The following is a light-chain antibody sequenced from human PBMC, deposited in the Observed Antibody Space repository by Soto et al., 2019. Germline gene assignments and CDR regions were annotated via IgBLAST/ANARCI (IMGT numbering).Light chain of an antibody. CDR3: QQYNSYPWT. CDR2: DAS. V-gene: IGKV1-5*01. J-gene: IGKJ1*01. Sequence: DLQLTKSPSTPSASVGDRVTITCRASQSVSSWLAWYQQKPGKAPKLLIYDASSLESGVPSRFSGSGSGTEFTLTITSLQPDDFATYYCQQYNSYPWTFGQGTKWIS. CDR1: QSVSSW.